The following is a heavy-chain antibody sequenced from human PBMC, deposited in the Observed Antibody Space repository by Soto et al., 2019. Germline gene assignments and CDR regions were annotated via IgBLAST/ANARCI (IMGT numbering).Heavy chain of an antibody. V-gene: IGHV5-51*01. CDR1: GYTFSNFW. D-gene: IGHD6-13*01. Sequence: GESLKISCQCSGYTFSNFWIGWVRQLPGKGLEWMGIIYPGDHETRYSPSFHGKVTISADKSINTAYLQWNSLEASDTAFYFCARSPRSSPYFDYWGQGAMVTVSS. J-gene: IGHJ4*02. CDR2: IYPGDHET. CDR3: ARSPRSSPYFDY.